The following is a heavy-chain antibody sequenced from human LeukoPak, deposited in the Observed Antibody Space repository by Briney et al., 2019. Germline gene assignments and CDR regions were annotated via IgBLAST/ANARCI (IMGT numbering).Heavy chain of an antibody. V-gene: IGHV5-51*01. J-gene: IGHJ5*02. D-gene: IGHD3-10*01. CDR2: IYPGDSDT. Sequence: GESLKISCKGSGYSFTSYWIGWVRQTPGKGLEWMGIIYPGDSDTRYSPSFQGQVTISADKSISTAYLQWSSLKASDTAMYYCARLQMVRGVIRWFDPWGQGTLVTVSS. CDR3: ARLQMVRGVIRWFDP. CDR1: GYSFTSYW.